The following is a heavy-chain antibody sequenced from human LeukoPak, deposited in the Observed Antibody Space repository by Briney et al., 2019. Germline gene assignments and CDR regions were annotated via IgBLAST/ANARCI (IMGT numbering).Heavy chain of an antibody. V-gene: IGHV4-38-2*02. Sequence: PSETLSLTCTVSGYSISSGYYWGWIRQPPGKGLEWIGSIYHSGSTYYNPSLKSRVTISVDTSKNQFSLKLSSVTAADTAVYYCARGYYGSGTLAGAFDIWGQGTMVTVSS. CDR2: IYHSGST. CDR3: ARGYYGSGTLAGAFDI. J-gene: IGHJ3*02. CDR1: GYSISSGYY. D-gene: IGHD3-10*01.